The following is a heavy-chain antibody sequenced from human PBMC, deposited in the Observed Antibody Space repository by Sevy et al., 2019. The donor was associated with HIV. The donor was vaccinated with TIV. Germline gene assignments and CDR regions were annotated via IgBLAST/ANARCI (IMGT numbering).Heavy chain of an antibody. Sequence: SETLSLTCTVSGGSISSYYWSWIRQPPGKGLEWIGYIYYSGSTNYNPSLKSRLTISADTSKNQFSLKLSSVTAADTAVYYCARELAATSNWLDPWGQGTLVTVSS. V-gene: IGHV4-59*13. CDR1: GGSISSYY. J-gene: IGHJ5*02. CDR3: ARELAATSNWLDP. D-gene: IGHD2-15*01. CDR2: IYYSGST.